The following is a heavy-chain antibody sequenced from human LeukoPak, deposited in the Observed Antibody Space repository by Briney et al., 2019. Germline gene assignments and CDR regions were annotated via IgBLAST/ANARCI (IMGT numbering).Heavy chain of an antibody. J-gene: IGHJ4*02. Sequence: HPGGSLRLSCAASGFTFSSYGMHWVRQAPGKGLEWVAVISYDGSNKYYADSVKDRFTISRDNSKNTLYLQMNSLRAEDTAVYYCAKSVDDGDYVPDYWGQGTLVTVSS. CDR3: AKSVDDGDYVPDY. CDR2: ISYDGSNK. V-gene: IGHV3-30*18. D-gene: IGHD4-17*01. CDR1: GFTFSSYG.